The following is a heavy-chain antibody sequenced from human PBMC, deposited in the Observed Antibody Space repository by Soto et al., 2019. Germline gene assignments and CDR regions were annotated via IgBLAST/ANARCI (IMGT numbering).Heavy chain of an antibody. J-gene: IGHJ4*02. V-gene: IGHV3-30*18. D-gene: IGHD2-21*02. CDR1: GFTFSSYG. Sequence: QVQLVESGGGVVQPGRSLRLSCAASGFTFSSYGMHWVRQAPGKGLEWVAVISYDGSNKYYADSVKGRFTISRDNSKNTRYLQMNSLRAEDTAVYYCAKEGCGGDCYHLYYFDYWGQGTLVTVSS. CDR2: ISYDGSNK. CDR3: AKEGCGGDCYHLYYFDY.